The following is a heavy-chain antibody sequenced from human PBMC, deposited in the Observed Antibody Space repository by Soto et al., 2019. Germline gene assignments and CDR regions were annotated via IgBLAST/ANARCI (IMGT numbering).Heavy chain of an antibody. D-gene: IGHD3-10*01. CDR2: TYYRSKWYN. CDR3: ARDSTLTYYYGSGSCALYYMDV. Sequence: SQTLSLTCAISGDSVSSNSAAWNWIRQSPSRGLEWLGRTYYRSKWYNDYAVSVKSRITINPDTSKNQFSLQLNSVTPEDTAVYYCARDSTLTYYYGSGSCALYYMDVWGKGTTVTVSS. V-gene: IGHV6-1*01. J-gene: IGHJ6*03. CDR1: GDSVSSNSAA.